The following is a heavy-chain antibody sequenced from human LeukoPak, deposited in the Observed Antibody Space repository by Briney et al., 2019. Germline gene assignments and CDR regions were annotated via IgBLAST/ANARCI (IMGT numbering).Heavy chain of an antibody. J-gene: IGHJ3*02. CDR1: VYTFTSYG. D-gene: IGHD3-22*01. V-gene: IGHV1-18*01. Sequence: ASVKLSCKASVYTFTSYGISWVRQAPGQGLEWMGWISAYNGNTNYAQKLQGRVTMTQDTCPSTAYMELRRLRSDDTAVYYCARDYYYDSSGLRGFDIWGQGTMVTVSS. CDR3: ARDYYYDSSGLRGFDI. CDR2: ISAYNGNT.